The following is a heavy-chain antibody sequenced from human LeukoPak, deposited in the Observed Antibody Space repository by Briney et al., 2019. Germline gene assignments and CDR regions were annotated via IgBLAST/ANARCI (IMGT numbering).Heavy chain of an antibody. CDR3: AGVRTHYGDYAFFDY. J-gene: IGHJ4*02. Sequence: SETLSLTCTVSGGSISSYYWSWIRQPPGKGLEWIGYIYYSGSTNYNPSLKSRVTISVDTSKNQFSLKLSSVTAADTAVYYCAGVRTHYGDYAFFDYWGQGTLVTVSS. CDR2: IYYSGST. CDR1: GGSISSYY. V-gene: IGHV4-59*01. D-gene: IGHD4-17*01.